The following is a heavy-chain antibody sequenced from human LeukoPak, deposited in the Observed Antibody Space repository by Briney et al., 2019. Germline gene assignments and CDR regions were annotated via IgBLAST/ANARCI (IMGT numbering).Heavy chain of an antibody. CDR3: ARDRDSSSSGGWFDP. Sequence: SETLSLTCTVSGGSIRRYYSSWTRQPPGKGLEWIGYIYYSGSTNYNPSLKSQVTISVDTSKTQFSLKLSSVTAADTAVYYCARDRDSSSSGGWFDPWGQGTLVTVSS. CDR1: GGSIRRYY. J-gene: IGHJ5*02. V-gene: IGHV4-59*01. D-gene: IGHD6-6*01. CDR2: IYYSGST.